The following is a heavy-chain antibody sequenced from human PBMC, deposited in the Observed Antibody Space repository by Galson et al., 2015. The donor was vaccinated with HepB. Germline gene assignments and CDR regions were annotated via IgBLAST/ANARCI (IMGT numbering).Heavy chain of an antibody. J-gene: IGHJ4*02. Sequence: SVKVSCKASGGTFNHYVFSWVRQAPGQGLEWVGRIVPIVGVPNYAQNFRGRVTISADKSTSTVYMELRGLKFEDTGMYYCARNLDYWGQGTEIAVSS. CDR3: ARNLDY. V-gene: IGHV1-69*04. CDR1: GGTFNHYV. CDR2: IVPIVGVP.